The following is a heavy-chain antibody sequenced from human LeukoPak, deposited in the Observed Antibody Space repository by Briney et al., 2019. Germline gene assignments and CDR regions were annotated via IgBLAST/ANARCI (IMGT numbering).Heavy chain of an antibody. CDR3: ARLSPAVGAFDI. CDR2: FYYSGSN. V-gene: IGHV4-59*01. Sequence: SETLSLTCSVSCGFNSRYYRSWIRQPPGKGREWIGYFYYSGSNNFNPSLKSRVTISGDTSKNQFSLKLSSVTAADTAMYYCARLSPAVGAFDIWGGGTMVTASS. J-gene: IGHJ3*02. CDR1: CGFNSRYY. D-gene: IGHD6-13*01.